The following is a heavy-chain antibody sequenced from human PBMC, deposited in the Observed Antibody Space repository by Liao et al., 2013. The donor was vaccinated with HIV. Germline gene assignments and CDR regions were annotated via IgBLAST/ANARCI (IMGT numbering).Heavy chain of an antibody. Sequence: QVQLQESGPGLVKPSQTLSLACTVSGDSISSGSHYWTWIRQPAGRGLEWIGRISGTGITNYSPSLESRVTISVDTSKNTFSLKLTSVTAADTAVYYCAARITISGVAIPHALDVWGQGTM. CDR1: GDSISSGSHY. V-gene: IGHV4-61*02. CDR2: ISGTGIT. D-gene: IGHD3-3*01. J-gene: IGHJ3*01. CDR3: AARITISGVAIPHALDV.